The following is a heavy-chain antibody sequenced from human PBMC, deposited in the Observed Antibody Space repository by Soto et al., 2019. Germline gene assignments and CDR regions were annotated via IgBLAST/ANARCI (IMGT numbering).Heavy chain of an antibody. D-gene: IGHD6-13*01. CDR3: AKDGSSSWYGWFDP. CDR2: ISYDGSNK. Sequence: GGSLRLSCAASGFTFSSYGMHWVRQAPGKGLEWVAVISYDGSNKYYADSVKGRFTISRDNSKNTLYLQMNSLRAEDTAVYYCAKDGSSSWYGWFDPWGQGTLVTVSS. CDR1: GFTFSSYG. J-gene: IGHJ5*02. V-gene: IGHV3-30*18.